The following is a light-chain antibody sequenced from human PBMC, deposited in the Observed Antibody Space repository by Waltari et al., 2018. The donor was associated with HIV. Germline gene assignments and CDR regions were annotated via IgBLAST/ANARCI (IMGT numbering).Light chain of an antibody. CDR2: EGS. V-gene: IGLV2-23*01. CDR3: CSYAGSI. Sequence: QSALTQPASVSGSPGQSITISCTGTSSDVGSYNLVSWYQQYPGKAPKLMIYEGSKRPSGVSNRFSGSKSGNTASLTISGLQAEDEADYYCCSYAGSIFGTGTTVTVL. CDR1: SSDVGSYNL. J-gene: IGLJ1*01.